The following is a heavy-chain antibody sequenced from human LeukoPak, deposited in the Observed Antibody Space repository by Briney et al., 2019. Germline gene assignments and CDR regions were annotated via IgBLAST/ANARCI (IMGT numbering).Heavy chain of an antibody. V-gene: IGHV1-18*01. CDR3: ARAVDIVVVPAALGLDY. D-gene: IGHD2-2*03. CDR1: GYTFTSYG. Sequence: EASVKVSCKASGYTFTSYGISWVRQAPGQGLEWMGWISAYNGNTNYAQKLQGRVTMTTDTSTSTAYMELRSLRSDDTAVYYCARAVDIVVVPAALGLDYWGQGTLVTVSS. CDR2: ISAYNGNT. J-gene: IGHJ4*02.